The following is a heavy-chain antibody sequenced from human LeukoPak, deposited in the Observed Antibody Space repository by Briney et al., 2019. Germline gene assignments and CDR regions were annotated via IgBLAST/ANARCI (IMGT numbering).Heavy chain of an antibody. D-gene: IGHD3-10*01. CDR1: GFSVTTDSYC. CDR3: ARDHFGSLDS. CDR2: DYCGGNT. V-gene: IGHV4-61*01. Sequence: SETLSLTCTVSGFSVTTDSYCWGWLRQPPGKGLEWIGYDYCGGNTNYDPSLKRRVTISVDTSKNQFSPTLTSVTAADTAVYFCARDHFGSLDSWGQGILVTVSS. J-gene: IGHJ4*02.